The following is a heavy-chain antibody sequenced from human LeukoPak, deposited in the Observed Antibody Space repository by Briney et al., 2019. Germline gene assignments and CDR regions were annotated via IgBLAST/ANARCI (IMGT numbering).Heavy chain of an antibody. D-gene: IGHD2-8*01. CDR1: GFTFSSYS. J-gene: IGHJ4*02. V-gene: IGHV3-21*01. CDR2: ISSSSSYI. CDR3: ARVGAIYCTNGVCPPFDY. Sequence: GGSLRLSCAASGFTFSSYSMNWVRQAPGKGLEWVSSISSSSSYIYYADSVKGRFTISRDNAKNSLYLQMNSLRAEGTAVYYCARVGAIYCTNGVCPPFDYWGQGTLVTVSS.